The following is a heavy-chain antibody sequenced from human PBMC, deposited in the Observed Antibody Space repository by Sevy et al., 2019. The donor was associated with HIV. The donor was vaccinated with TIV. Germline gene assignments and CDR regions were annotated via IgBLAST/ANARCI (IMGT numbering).Heavy chain of an antibody. CDR3: ARESWGGGYFDY. V-gene: IGHV3-21*01. Sequence: GGCLRLSCAASGFSFSSYSMNWVRQAPGKGLEWVSSISDSSSYIYYADTVKGRFTISRDNAKHSLYLQMSSLRTEDTAVYYCARESWGGGYFDYWGPGTLVTVSS. D-gene: IGHD3-16*01. CDR1: GFSFSSYS. CDR2: ISDSSSYI. J-gene: IGHJ4*02.